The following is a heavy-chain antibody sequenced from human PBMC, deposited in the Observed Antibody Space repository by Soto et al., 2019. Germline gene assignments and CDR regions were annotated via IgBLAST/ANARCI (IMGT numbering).Heavy chain of an antibody. CDR3: ARASSSGWYTRAWFDP. Sequence: QVQLVQSGAEVKKPGSSVKVSCTASGGTFSSYAISWVRQAPGQGLEWMGGIIPIFGTANYAQKFQGRVTITADESTSTAYMELSSLRSEDTAVYYCARASSSGWYTRAWFDPWGQGTLVTVSS. D-gene: IGHD6-19*01. V-gene: IGHV1-69*01. J-gene: IGHJ5*02. CDR1: GGTFSSYA. CDR2: IIPIFGTA.